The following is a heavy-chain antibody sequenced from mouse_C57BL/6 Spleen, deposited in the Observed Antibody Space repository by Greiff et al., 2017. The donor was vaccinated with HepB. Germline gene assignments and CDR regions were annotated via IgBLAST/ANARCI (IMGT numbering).Heavy chain of an antibody. J-gene: IGHJ4*01. D-gene: IGHD2-4*01. CDR1: GYSFTGYY. V-gene: IGHV1-42*01. CDR3: ARYDYDGGYYAMDY. CDR2: INPSTGGT. Sequence: VQLQQSGPELVKPGASVKISCKASGYSFTGYYMNWVKQSPEKSLEWIGEINPSTGGTTYNQKFKAKATLTVDKSSSTAYMQLKSLTSEDSAVYYCARYDYDGGYYAMDYWGQGTSVTVSS.